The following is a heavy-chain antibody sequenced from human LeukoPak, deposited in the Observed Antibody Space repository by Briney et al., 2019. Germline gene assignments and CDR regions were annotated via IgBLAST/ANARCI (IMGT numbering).Heavy chain of an antibody. CDR2: IKQDGSEK. Sequence: GGSLRLSCAASGFTFSSYWMSWVRQAPGKGLEWVANIKQDGSEKYYVDSVKGRFTISRDNAKDSLYLQMNSLRAEDTAVYYCARDDIVDTYGAFDIWGQGTMVTVSS. D-gene: IGHD5-12*01. J-gene: IGHJ3*02. CDR1: GFTFSSYW. V-gene: IGHV3-7*01. CDR3: ARDDIVDTYGAFDI.